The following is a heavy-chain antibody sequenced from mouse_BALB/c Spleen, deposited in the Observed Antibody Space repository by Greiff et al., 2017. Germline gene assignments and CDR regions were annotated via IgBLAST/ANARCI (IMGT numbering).Heavy chain of an antibody. CDR3: ARYRDGNPWFAY. J-gene: IGHJ3*01. CDR2: ISYSGST. D-gene: IGHD2-1*01. CDR1: GDSITSGY. Sequence: VQLQQSGPSLVKPSQTLSLTCSVTGDSITSGYWNWIRKFPGNKLEYMGYISYSGSTYYNPSLKSRISITRDTSKNQYYLQLNSVTTEDTATYYCARYRDGNPWFAYWGQGTLVTVSA. V-gene: IGHV3-8*02.